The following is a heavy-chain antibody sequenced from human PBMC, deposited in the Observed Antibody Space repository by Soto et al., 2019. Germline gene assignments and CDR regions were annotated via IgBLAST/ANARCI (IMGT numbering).Heavy chain of an antibody. V-gene: IGHV4-39*01. Sequence: QLQLQESGPGLVKPSETLSLTCTVSGGSISSSSYYWGWIRQPPGKGLEWIGSIYYSGSTYYNPSLKSRVTISVDTSKNQFSLKLSSVTAADTAVYYCARQIWGLHLFDYWGQGTLVTVSS. J-gene: IGHJ4*02. CDR3: ARQIWGLHLFDY. CDR1: GGSISSSSYY. D-gene: IGHD3-16*01. CDR2: IYYSGST.